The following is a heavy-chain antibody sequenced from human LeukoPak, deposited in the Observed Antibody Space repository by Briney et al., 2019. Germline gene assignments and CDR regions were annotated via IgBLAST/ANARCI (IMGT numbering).Heavy chain of an antibody. CDR3: ARVVVVAATFAFDY. Sequence: GASVKVSCKAFGYTFTGYWMHWVRQAPGQGPEWMGVISPSGGSTMYGKKCKGRVTLTMDMSTSTEYLELSSLRSEDTAVYYCARVVVVAATFAFDYWGQGTLVTVSS. CDR1: GYTFTGYW. J-gene: IGHJ4*02. D-gene: IGHD2-15*01. CDR2: ISPSGGST. V-gene: IGHV1-46*01.